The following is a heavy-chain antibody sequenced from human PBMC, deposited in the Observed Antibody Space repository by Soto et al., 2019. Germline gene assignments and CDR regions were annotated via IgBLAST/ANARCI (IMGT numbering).Heavy chain of an antibody. CDR1: GYTFTSYG. CDR3: ARSPRDDYGDYFWFDP. Sequence: ASVKVSCKASGYTFTSYGISWVRQAPGQGLEWMGWISAYNGNTNYAQKLQGRVTMTTDTSTSTAYMELSSLRSEDTAVYYCARSPRDDYGDYFWFDPWGQGTLVTVSS. V-gene: IGHV1-18*01. J-gene: IGHJ5*02. CDR2: ISAYNGNT. D-gene: IGHD4-17*01.